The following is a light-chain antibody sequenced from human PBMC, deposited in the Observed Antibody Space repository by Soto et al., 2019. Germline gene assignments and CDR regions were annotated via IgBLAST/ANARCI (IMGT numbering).Light chain of an antibody. Sequence: DIQMTQSPSSLAASVGDRVTITCRACQLISSRLAWYQQKPGHAPKLLIYAASNLQSGVPSRFSGSASGTEFTLTISSLQPEVFVTYYCQQASTFPFTFGGGTEVQIK. CDR3: QQASTFPFT. J-gene: IGKJ4*02. CDR1: QLISSR. CDR2: AAS. V-gene: IGKV1-12*01.